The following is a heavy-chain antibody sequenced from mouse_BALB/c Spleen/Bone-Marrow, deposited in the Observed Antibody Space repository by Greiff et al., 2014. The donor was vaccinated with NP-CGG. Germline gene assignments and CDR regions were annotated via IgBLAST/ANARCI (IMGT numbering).Heavy chain of an antibody. CDR1: GYTFTSYV. Sequence: VQLKESGPELVKPGASVKMSCKASGYTFTSYVIHWVKQKPGQGLEWIGYINPYNDATKFNERFKGKATLTSDKSSSTAYMVLGSLTSEDSAVYYCAREGVDYFDYWGQGTTLTVSS. CDR2: INPYNDAT. J-gene: IGHJ2*01. CDR3: AREGVDYFDY. V-gene: IGHV1-14*01.